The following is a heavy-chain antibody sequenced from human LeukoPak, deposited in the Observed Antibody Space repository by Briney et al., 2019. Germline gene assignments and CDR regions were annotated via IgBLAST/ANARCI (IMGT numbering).Heavy chain of an antibody. V-gene: IGHV3-53*01. CDR3: ARSYSSSSGGLYFFDQ. Sequence: GGSLRLSCTASGFTVGSQYLSWVRRAPGNGLEWVSVIYNDGRTSHADSVKGRFTISRDNSKNTLYLQMNSLRVDDTAMYYCARSYSSSSGGLYFFDQWGQGTLVTVSS. CDR2: IYNDGRT. J-gene: IGHJ4*02. CDR1: GFTVGSQY. D-gene: IGHD6-6*01.